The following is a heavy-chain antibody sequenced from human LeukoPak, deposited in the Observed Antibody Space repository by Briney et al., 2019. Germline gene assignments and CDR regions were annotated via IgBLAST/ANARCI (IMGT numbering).Heavy chain of an antibody. CDR3: ASRPRGIWGSYRYDD. CDR2: INPNSGGT. J-gene: IGHJ4*02. CDR1: GYTFTGYY. Sequence: GASVKVSCKASGYTFTGYYMHWLRQAPGQGLEWMGWINPNSGGTNYAQKFQGRVTMTRDTSISTAYMELSRLRSDDTAVYYCASRPRGIWGSYRYDDWGQGTLVTVSS. D-gene: IGHD3-16*02. V-gene: IGHV1-2*02.